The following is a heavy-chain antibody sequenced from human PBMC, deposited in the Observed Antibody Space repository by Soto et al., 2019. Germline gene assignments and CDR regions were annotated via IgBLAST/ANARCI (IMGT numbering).Heavy chain of an antibody. CDR3: ASPREGQWLVFDH. CDR1: GFRFRDYT. J-gene: IGHJ4*02. Sequence: PGGSLRLSCAASGFRFRDYTLNWVRQAPGKGLEWVSTISDSPTGHTHYADSVRGRFTISRDDSTNTMFLQMNSLKVEDTAAYFCASPREGQWLVFDHWGQRTLATVSS. CDR2: ISDSPTGHT. V-gene: IGHV3-23*01. D-gene: IGHD6-19*01.